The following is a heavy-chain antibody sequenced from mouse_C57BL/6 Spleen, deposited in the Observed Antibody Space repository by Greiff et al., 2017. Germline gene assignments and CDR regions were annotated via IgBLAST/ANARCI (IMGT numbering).Heavy chain of an antibody. CDR1: GYAFSSSW. J-gene: IGHJ2*01. CDR3: ARSANFDY. CDR2: IYPGDGDT. Sequence: QVQLQQSGPELVKPGASVKISCQASGYAFSSSWMNWVKQRPGKGLEWIGRIYPGDGDTNYNGKFKGKATLTADKSSSTAYMQLSSLTSEDSAVYFCARSANFDYWGQGTTLTVSS. D-gene: IGHD6-1*01. V-gene: IGHV1-82*01.